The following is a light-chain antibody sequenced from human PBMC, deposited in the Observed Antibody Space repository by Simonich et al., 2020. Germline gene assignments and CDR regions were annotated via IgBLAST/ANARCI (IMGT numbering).Light chain of an antibody. J-gene: IGLJ3*02. V-gene: IGLV2-11*01. Sequence: QSALTQPRSVSGSPGQSVTISCTGTSSDVGGSNYVSWSQQHPGKAPKLMIYDVSKRPSGVPDRFSGSKSGNTASLTISGLQAEDEADYYCCSYAGSYSWVFGGGTKLTVL. CDR2: DVS. CDR1: SSDVGGSNY. CDR3: CSYAGSYSWV.